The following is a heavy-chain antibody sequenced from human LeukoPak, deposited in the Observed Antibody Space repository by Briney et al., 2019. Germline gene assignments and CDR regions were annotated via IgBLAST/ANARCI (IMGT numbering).Heavy chain of an antibody. V-gene: IGHV1-2*02. J-gene: IGHJ2*01. Sequence: ASVKVSCKSSGYTFTGYYLHWVRQAPGQGLEWMGWFIPNSGGTNYAQKFQGRVTMTRDTSISTAYMDLSRLRSDDTAVYYCARGGAAPEGYWFFDLWGRGTLVTVSS. CDR2: FIPNSGGT. CDR1: GYTFTGYY. D-gene: IGHD6-13*01. CDR3: ARGGAAPEGYWFFDL.